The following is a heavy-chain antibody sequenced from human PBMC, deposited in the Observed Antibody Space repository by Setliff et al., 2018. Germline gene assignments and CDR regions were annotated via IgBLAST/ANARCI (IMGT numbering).Heavy chain of an antibody. V-gene: IGHV5-51*01. CDR3: ARLDAHSSGWYSLRNYYYFDY. CDR2: IYPGDSHT. D-gene: IGHD6-19*01. J-gene: IGHJ4*02. CDR1: GYSFSNFW. Sequence: GESLKISCKGSGYSFSNFWIGWVRQMPGKGLEWMGIIYPGDSHTRYSPSFQGQVTMSADKSINTAYLQWSSLKASDTAMYYCARLDAHSSGWYSLRNYYYFDYWGQGTLVTVSS.